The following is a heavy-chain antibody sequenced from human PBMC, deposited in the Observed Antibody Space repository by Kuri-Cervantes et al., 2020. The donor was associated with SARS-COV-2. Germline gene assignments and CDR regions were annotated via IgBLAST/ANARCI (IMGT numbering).Heavy chain of an antibody. J-gene: IGHJ4*02. CDR1: GESLSDYY. Sequence: ESLKISCAVYGESLSDYYWNWIRQPPGKGLEWIGELNDSGSTHYNTGSTNYNPSLKSRVTISVDTSKNQFSLKLSPVTAADTAVYYCASSGLYYDFWPQNDLDYWGQGTLVTVSS. CDR3: ASSGLYYDFWPQNDLDY. D-gene: IGHD3-3*01. V-gene: IGHV4-34*01. CDR2: LNDSGSTHYNTGST.